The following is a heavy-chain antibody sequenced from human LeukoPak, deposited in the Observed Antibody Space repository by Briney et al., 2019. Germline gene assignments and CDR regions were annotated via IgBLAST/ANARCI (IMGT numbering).Heavy chain of an antibody. J-gene: IGHJ4*02. CDR1: EFTFSSYW. V-gene: IGHV3-53*01. Sequence: GGSLRLSCAASEFTFSSYWMGWVRQAPGKGLEWVSFIYSDNTHYSDSVKGRFTISRDNSKNTLYLQMNSLRAEDTAVYYCARRAGAYSHPYDYWGQGTLVTVSS. CDR3: ARRAGAYSHPYDY. D-gene: IGHD4/OR15-4a*01. CDR2: IYSDNT.